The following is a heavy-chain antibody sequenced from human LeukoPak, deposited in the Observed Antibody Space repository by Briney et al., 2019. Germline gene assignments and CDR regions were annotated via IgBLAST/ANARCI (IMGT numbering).Heavy chain of an antibody. Sequence: SETLSLTCTVSGGSISSSSYYWGWIRQPPGKGLEWIGSIYYSGSTYYNPSLKGRVTISVDTSKNQFSLKLSSVTAADTAVYYCARYSYGQFDCWGQGTLVTVSS. CDR2: IYYSGST. CDR3: ARYSYGQFDC. D-gene: IGHD5-18*01. CDR1: GGSISSSSYY. V-gene: IGHV4-39*07. J-gene: IGHJ4*02.